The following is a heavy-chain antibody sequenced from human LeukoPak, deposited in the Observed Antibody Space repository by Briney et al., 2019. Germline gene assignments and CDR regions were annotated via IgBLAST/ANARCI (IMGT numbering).Heavy chain of an antibody. CDR1: GGSINNYY. V-gene: IGHV4-59*12. CDR2: IYYSGST. J-gene: IGHJ4*02. CDR3: ARVGQLAFDY. Sequence: SETLSLTCTVSGGSINNYYWSWIRQPPGKGLAWIGYIYYSGSTNYNPSLKSRVTILVDTSKNQFSLKLSSVTAADTAVYYCARVGQLAFDYWGQGTLVTVSS. D-gene: IGHD2-2*01.